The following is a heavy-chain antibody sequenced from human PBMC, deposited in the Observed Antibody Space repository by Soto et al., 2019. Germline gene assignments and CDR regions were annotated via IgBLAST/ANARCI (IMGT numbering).Heavy chain of an antibody. D-gene: IGHD1-26*01. CDR1: GFTFDDYA. CDR2: ISWNSGSI. J-gene: IGHJ4*02. Sequence: ESGGGLVQPGRSLRLSCAASGFTFDDYAMHWVRQAPGKGLEWVSGISWNSGSIGYADSVKGRFTISRDNAKNSLYLQMNSLRAEDTALYYCAKDRVGATSGFDYWGQGTLVTVSS. CDR3: AKDRVGATSGFDY. V-gene: IGHV3-9*01.